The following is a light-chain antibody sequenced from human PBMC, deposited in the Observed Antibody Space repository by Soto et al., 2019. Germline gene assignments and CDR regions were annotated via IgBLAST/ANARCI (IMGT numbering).Light chain of an antibody. CDR2: AAS. V-gene: IGKV1-17*01. CDR1: QSSRHH. J-gene: IGKJ1*01. Sequence: DIQMTQSPSSLSASVGDRVTSTCRASQSSRHHLGWYLQKPGQAPKCLIYAASTLQSRVPSRFSGSGSGTDFTLTISSLQPEDFATYYCLQYNGFPWTFGQGTKVEIK. CDR3: LQYNGFPWT.